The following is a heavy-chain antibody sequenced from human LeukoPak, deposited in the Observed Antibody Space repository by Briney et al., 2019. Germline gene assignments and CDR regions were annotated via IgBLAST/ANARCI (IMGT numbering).Heavy chain of an antibody. V-gene: IGHV3-74*01. D-gene: IGHD1-26*01. CDR2: MNNDGSTI. CDR3: ATAGRYRFDN. CDR1: GFTSSTSW. J-gene: IGHJ5*02. Sequence: GGSLRLSCAASGFTSSTSWMHWVRQAPGEGLVWVSRMNNDGSTINYADSVKGRFTISRDNAKNTLYLQMNSLTVEDTAVYYCATAGRYRFDNWGQGILVTVSS.